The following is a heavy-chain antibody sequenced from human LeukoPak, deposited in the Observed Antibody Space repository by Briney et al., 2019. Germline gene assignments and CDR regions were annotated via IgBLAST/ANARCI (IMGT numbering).Heavy chain of an antibody. CDR2: ISGSGSPT. D-gene: IGHD6-25*01. V-gene: IGHV3-23*01. J-gene: IGHJ4*02. CDR3: ARDFIPAATFHS. CDR1: GFIFSSYA. Sequence: GGSLRLSCAASGFIFSSYAMSWVRQAPGKGLEWVSAISGSGSPTYYADSVKGRFTISRDNSKNTLYLQLNSLRVEDTAVYYCARDFIPAATFHSWGQGTRVTVSS.